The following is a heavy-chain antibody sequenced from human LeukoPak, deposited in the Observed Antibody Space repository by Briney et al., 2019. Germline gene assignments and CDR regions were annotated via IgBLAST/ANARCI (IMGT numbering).Heavy chain of an antibody. CDR2: VRSKANSYAT. D-gene: IGHD3-10*01. V-gene: IGHV3-73*01. CDR3: TSPSGRGVQNWFDP. Sequence: AGSLTLSCAASGFSFSGFAMHWVRQASREGLEWVGCVRSKANSYATADAASIERRFTSCRDDSKNTAYLQMNSLKTENTAVYFCTSPSGRGVQNWFDPWGQGTLVTVSS. J-gene: IGHJ5*02. CDR1: GFSFSGFA.